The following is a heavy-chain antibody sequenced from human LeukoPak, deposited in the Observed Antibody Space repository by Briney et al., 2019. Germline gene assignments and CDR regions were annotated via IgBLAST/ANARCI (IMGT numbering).Heavy chain of an antibody. J-gene: IGHJ4*02. D-gene: IGHD3-10*01. CDR1: GYTFTGYY. CDR3: ARLESGSGSYFYY. CDR2: INPNSGGT. V-gene: IGHV1-2*02. Sequence: ASVKVSCKASGYTFTGYYMHWVRQAPGQGLEWMGWINPNSGGTNYAQKLQGRVTMTTDTSTSTAYMELRSLRSDDTAVYYCARLESGSGSYFYYWGQGTLVTVSS.